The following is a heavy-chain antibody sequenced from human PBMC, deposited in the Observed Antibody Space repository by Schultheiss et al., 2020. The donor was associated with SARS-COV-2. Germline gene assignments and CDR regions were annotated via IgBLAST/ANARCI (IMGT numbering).Heavy chain of an antibody. J-gene: IGHJ4*02. V-gene: IGHV1-2*04. CDR2: IIPNSGGT. Sequence: ASVKVSCKASGGTFDSLAIAWVRQAPGQGLEWMGGIIPNSGGTNYAQKFQGWVTMTRDTSISTAYMELSRLTSDDTAIYYCSRGYSSGWYSDSWGQGTLVTVSS. CDR3: SRGYSSGWYSDS. D-gene: IGHD6-19*01. CDR1: GGTFDSLA.